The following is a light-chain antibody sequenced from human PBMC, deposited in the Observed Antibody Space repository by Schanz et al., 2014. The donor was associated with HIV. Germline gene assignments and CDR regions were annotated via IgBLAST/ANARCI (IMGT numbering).Light chain of an antibody. J-gene: IGLJ3*02. CDR2: NTY. CDR1: SSTFRSNA. V-gene: IGLV1-44*01. CDR3: AAWDDSLKGWV. Sequence: QSVLTQPPSASGTPGQRVTISCSGRSSTFRSNAVNWYQQLPGTAPKLLIYNTYHRPSGVPDRFSGSQSGTSASLAISGLQSEDESDFFCAAWDDSLKGWVFGGGTKLTVL.